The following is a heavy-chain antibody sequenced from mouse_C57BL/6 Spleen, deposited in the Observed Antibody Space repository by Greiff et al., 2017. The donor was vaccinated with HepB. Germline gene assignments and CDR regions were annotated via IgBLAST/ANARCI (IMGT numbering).Heavy chain of an antibody. D-gene: IGHD1-1*01. CDR3: AREDTTVVAVDY. J-gene: IGHJ2*01. V-gene: IGHV1-69*01. CDR2: IDPSDSYT. Sequence: QVQLQQPGAELVMPGASVKLSCKASGYTFTSYWMHWVKQRPGQGLEWIGEIDPSDSYTNYNQKFKGKTTLTVDKSSSTDYMQLSSLTSEDSAVYYCAREDTTVVAVDYWGQGTTLTVSS. CDR1: GYTFTSYW.